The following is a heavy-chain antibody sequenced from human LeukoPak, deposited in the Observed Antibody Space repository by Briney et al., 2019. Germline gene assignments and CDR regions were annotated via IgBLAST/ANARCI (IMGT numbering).Heavy chain of an antibody. J-gene: IGHJ6*03. CDR2: IRSKAYGGTT. V-gene: IGHV3-49*04. CDR3: TRVSYYSSTSCYAVHYYYYYMDV. CDR1: GFTFGDYA. Sequence: GGSLRLSCTASGFTFGDYAMSWVRQAPGKGLEWVGFIRSKAYGGTTEYAASVKGRFTISRDDSKSIAYLQMNSLKTEDTAVYYCTRVSYYSSTSCYAVHYYYYYMDVWGKGTTVTISS. D-gene: IGHD2-2*01.